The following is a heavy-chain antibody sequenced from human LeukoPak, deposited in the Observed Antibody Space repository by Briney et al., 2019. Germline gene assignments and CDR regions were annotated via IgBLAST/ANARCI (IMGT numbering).Heavy chain of an antibody. CDR1: GFTFSAYG. V-gene: IGHV3-23*01. CDR2: ISASGDNT. D-gene: IGHD2-15*01. Sequence: PGGSLRLSCAASGFTFSAYGMSWARQAPGKGLEWVSTISASGDNTYYADSVKGRFTISRDNSKNTLYLQMNTLRADDTAVYYCAKDYSGGPHFDFWGQGTLITVSS. CDR3: AKDYSGGPHFDF. J-gene: IGHJ4*02.